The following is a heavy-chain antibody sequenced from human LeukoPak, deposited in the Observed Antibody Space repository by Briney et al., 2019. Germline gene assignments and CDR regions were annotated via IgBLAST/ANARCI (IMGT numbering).Heavy chain of an antibody. CDR3: AKDDAWLRYGE. J-gene: IGHJ4*02. CDR1: GFTFSNYN. CDR2: ISPSGDIK. D-gene: IGHD3-10*01. V-gene: IGHV3-23*01. Sequence: PGGSLRLSCADSGFTFSNYNMNWVRQAPGKAMEWVSGISPSGDIKYYADSVKGRFTISRDNSKNTVYLEVISLTDEDTAVYYCAKDDAWLRYGEWSQGTLVTVSS.